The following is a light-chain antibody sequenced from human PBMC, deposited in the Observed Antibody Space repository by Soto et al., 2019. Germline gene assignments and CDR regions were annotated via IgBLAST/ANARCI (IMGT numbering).Light chain of an antibody. CDR3: QQYGSSGT. CDR1: QSVSNNY. V-gene: IGKV3-20*01. Sequence: EIVLTQSPGTLSLSPGERATLSCRASQSVSNNYLAWYQQKPGQAPRLLIYGASNRATGIPDRFSGSGSGTDFTLTISRMEPEDFAVYDGQQYGSSGTFGRGPKVEIK. CDR2: GAS. J-gene: IGKJ1*01.